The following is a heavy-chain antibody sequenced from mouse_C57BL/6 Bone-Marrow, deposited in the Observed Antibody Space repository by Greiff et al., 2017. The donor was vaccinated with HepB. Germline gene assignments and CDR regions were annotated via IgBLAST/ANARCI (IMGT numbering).Heavy chain of an antibody. D-gene: IGHD1-1*01. CDR3: ASLTTVVAHYAMDY. J-gene: IGHJ4*01. V-gene: IGHV2-9-1*01. CDR1: GFSLTSYA. Sequence: QVQLKESGPGLVAPSQSLSITCTVSGFSLTSYAISWVRQPPGKGLEWLGVIWTGGGTNYNSALKSRLSISKYNSKSQVFLKMNSLQTDDTARYYCASLTTVVAHYAMDYWGQGTSVTVSS. CDR2: IWTGGGT.